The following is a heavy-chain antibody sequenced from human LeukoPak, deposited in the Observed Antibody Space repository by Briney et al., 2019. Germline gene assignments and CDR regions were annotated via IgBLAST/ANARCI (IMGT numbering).Heavy chain of an antibody. CDR1: GFTFTSYG. J-gene: IGHJ5*02. D-gene: IGHD6-6*01. CDR3: AKLRGLSSPSENNWFDP. CDR2: ISGSGDAT. Sequence: GGSLRLSCVASGFTFTSYGMSWVRQAPGKRLEWVSGISGSGDATYYADSVKGRFTISRDNSKNTLYLQMNSLRAEETAVYYCAKLRGLSSPSENNWFDPWGQGTLVTVSS. V-gene: IGHV3-23*01.